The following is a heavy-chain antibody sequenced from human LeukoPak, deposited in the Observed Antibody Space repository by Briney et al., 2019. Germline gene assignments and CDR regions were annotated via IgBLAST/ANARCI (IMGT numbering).Heavy chain of an antibody. Sequence: SETLSLTCTVSGASLNSGGYYWNWIRQPPGKEPEWIGYIYYSGSTNYNRSLKSRVTISVDTSKNQSSLKLTSVTAADTAVYYCAREGWDLWGRGTLVTVSS. D-gene: IGHD2-15*01. CDR3: AREGWDL. CDR1: GASLNSGGYY. V-gene: IGHV4-61*08. CDR2: IYYSGST. J-gene: IGHJ2*01.